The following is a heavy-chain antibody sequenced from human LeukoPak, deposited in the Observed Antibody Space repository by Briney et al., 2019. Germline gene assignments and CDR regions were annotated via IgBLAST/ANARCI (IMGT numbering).Heavy chain of an antibody. CDR3: ARDDYGDTNFDY. D-gene: IGHD4-17*01. Sequence: PGGSLRLSCAASGFTFSSYSMNWVRQAPGKGLEWVSSISSSSSYIYYADSVKGRFTISRDNAKNSLYLQMNSLRAEDTAVYYCARDDYGDTNFDYWGQGTLVTVSS. CDR1: GFTFSSYS. V-gene: IGHV3-21*01. CDR2: ISSSSSYI. J-gene: IGHJ4*02.